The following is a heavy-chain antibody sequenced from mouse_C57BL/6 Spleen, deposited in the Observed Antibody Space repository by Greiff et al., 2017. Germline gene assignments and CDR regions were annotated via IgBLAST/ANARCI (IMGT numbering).Heavy chain of an antibody. CDR1: GYTFTSYW. V-gene: IGHV1-59*01. CDR3: ARETYDYYAKEY. Sequence: QVQLQQPGAELVRHGTSVKLSCKASGYTFTSYWMHWVKQRPGQGLEWIGVIDPSDSYTNYNQKFKGKATLTVDTSSSTAYMQLSSLTSEDSAVYYCARETYDYYAKEYWGQGTSVTVSS. CDR2: IDPSDSYT. D-gene: IGHD6-5*01. J-gene: IGHJ4*01.